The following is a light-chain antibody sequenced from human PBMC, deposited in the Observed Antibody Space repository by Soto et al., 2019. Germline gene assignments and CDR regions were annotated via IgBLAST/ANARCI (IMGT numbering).Light chain of an antibody. Sequence: EIVLTQAPVTLSLSPGERATLSCRASQSVSRYLAWLQQKPGQAPSLLIYDASNRATGIPARFSGSGSGTDFTLTISSLEPEDFAVYYCQQRSSWPRTFGGGTRVEIK. V-gene: IGKV3-11*01. CDR2: DAS. CDR1: QSVSRY. J-gene: IGKJ4*01. CDR3: QQRSSWPRT.